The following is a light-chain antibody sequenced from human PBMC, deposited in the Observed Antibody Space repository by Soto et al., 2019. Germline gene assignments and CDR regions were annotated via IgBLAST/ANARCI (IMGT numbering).Light chain of an antibody. J-gene: IGLJ2*01. V-gene: IGLV2-8*01. Sequence: QSALTQPPSASGSPGQSVTISCTGTSSDVGGYTYVSWYQQHPGKAPKLLIHDVTERPSGVPDRFSGSRSDSTASLTVSGLQAEDEGDYYCSSYAGNDIVLFGGGTKLTVL. CDR3: SSYAGNDIVL. CDR2: DVT. CDR1: SSDVGGYTY.